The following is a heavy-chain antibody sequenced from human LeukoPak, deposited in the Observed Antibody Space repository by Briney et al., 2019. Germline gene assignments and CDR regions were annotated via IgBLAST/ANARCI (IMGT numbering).Heavy chain of an antibody. CDR1: GFTFSSSE. V-gene: IGHV3-48*03. Sequence: PGGSLRLSCAASGFTFSSSEMKWVRQAPGKGLEWVSYISSSGGTISYADSVKGRFTISRDNAKNSLYLQMNSLRAEDTAIYYCARSGQHLFDFWGQGTLVTVSS. CDR2: ISSSGGTI. D-gene: IGHD6-13*01. J-gene: IGHJ4*02. CDR3: ARSGQHLFDF.